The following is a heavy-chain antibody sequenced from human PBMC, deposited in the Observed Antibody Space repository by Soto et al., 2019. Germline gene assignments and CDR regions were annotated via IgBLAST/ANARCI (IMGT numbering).Heavy chain of an antibody. D-gene: IGHD3-22*01. V-gene: IGHV3-30*18. Sequence: QVQLVESGGGVVQPGRSLRLSCAASGFTFNSYGMHWVRQAPGKGLEWVARISYDGSNTNYVESVKGQFTISRDNSKNTVYLQMNSLRAEDTAVYYCAKETYYHDSSGYYIFDYWGQGTLVTVSS. CDR3: AKETYYHDSSGYYIFDY. J-gene: IGHJ4*02. CDR1: GFTFNSYG. CDR2: ISYDGSNT.